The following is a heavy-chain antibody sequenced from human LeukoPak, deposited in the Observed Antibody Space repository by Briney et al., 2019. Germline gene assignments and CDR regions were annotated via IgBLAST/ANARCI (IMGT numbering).Heavy chain of an antibody. V-gene: IGHV3-30-3*01. CDR1: GFTFSTYW. CDR3: ARDKILWDGYNFGHFDY. CDR2: ISNDGGKK. Sequence: PGGSLRLSCAASGFTFSTYWMHWVRQAPGKGLEWVAVISNDGGKKYYADSVKGRFTISRDNSKNTLYLQMNSLRAEDAAVYYCARDKILWDGYNFGHFDYWGQGTLVTVSS. J-gene: IGHJ4*02. D-gene: IGHD5-24*01.